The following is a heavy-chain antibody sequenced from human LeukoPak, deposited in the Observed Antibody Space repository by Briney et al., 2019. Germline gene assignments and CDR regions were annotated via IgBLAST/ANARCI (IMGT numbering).Heavy chain of an antibody. V-gene: IGHV1-69*13. CDR1: GGTFSSYA. D-gene: IGHD2-2*01. J-gene: IGHJ6*02. CDR3: ARDGIVVVPAAPPPDYYYGMDV. CDR2: IIPIFGTA. Sequence: ASVKVSCKASGGTFSSYAISWVRQAPGQGLEWMGGIIPIFGTANYAQKFQGRVTITADESTSTAYMELSSLRSEGTAVYYCARDGIVVVPAAPPPDYYYGMDVWGQGTTVTVSS.